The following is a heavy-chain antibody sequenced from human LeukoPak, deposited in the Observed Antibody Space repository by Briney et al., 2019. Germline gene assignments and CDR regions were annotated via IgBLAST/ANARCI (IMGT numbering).Heavy chain of an antibody. J-gene: IGHJ4*02. CDR3: ARGSPLGGN. CDR1: GFTFSSYA. Sequence: GGSLRLSCAASGFTFSSYAMSWVRQAPGKGLVWVSHINSDGSNTKYADSVKGRFTISRDNAKNTLSLRMNSLRAEDTAVYYCARGSPLGGNWGQGTLVTVSS. V-gene: IGHV3-74*03. CDR2: INSDGSNT.